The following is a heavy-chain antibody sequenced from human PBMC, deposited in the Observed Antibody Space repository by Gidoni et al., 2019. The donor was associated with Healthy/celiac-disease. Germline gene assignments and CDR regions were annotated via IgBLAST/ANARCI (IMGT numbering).Heavy chain of an antibody. J-gene: IGHJ5*02. CDR1: GGSISSYY. V-gene: IGHV4-4*07. CDR2: IYTSGST. CDR3: ARDSSGYGVVWFDP. Sequence: QVQLQESGPGLVKPSETLSLTCTVSGGSISSYYWSWIRQPAGKGLEWIGRIYTSGSTNYNPSLKRRVTMSVDTSKNQFSLKLSSVTAADTAVYYCARDSSGYGVVWFDPWGQGTLVTVSS. D-gene: IGHD5-12*01.